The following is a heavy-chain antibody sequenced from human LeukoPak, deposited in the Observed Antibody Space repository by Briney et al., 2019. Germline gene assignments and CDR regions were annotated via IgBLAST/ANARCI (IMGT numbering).Heavy chain of an antibody. J-gene: IGHJ4*02. CDR3: ARARRDCSGGSCYSYYFGF. D-gene: IGHD2-15*01. CDR2: INRYGDST. CDR1: GFTFSSYV. Sequence: GGSLRLSCAASGFTFSSYVIHWVRQAPGKGLEFVSAINRYGDSTYYANSVKGRFTISRDDSKNTVYLQMGSLRAEDMAVYYCARARRDCSGGSCYSYYFGFWGQGTLVTVSS. V-gene: IGHV3-64*01.